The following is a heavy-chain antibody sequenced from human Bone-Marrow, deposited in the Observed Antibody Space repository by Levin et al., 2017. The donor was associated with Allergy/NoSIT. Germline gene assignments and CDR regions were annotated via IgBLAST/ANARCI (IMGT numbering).Heavy chain of an antibody. CDR2: MNPNSGNT. Sequence: RASVKVSCKASGYTFTSYDINWVRQATGQGLEWMGWMNPNSGNTGYAQKFQGRVTMTRNTSISTAYMELSSLRSEDTAVYYCARGQRGSYFLSDDYWGQGTLVTVSS. J-gene: IGHJ4*02. CDR1: GYTFTSYD. D-gene: IGHD1-26*01. CDR3: ARGQRGSYFLSDDY. V-gene: IGHV1-8*01.